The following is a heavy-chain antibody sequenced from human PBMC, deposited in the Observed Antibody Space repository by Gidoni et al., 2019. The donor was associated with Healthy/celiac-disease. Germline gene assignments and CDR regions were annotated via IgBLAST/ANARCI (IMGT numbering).Heavy chain of an antibody. D-gene: IGHD4-17*01. V-gene: IGHV4-39*01. Sequence: QLQLQESGPGLVKPSETLSLTCTVSGGSISSSSYYWGWIRQPPGKGLEWIGSIYYSGSTYYNPSLKSRVTISVDTSKNQFSLKLSSVTAADTAVYYCARAARDYGDPYYFDYWGQGTLVTVSS. CDR1: GGSISSSSYY. CDR2: IYYSGST. CDR3: ARAARDYGDPYYFDY. J-gene: IGHJ4*02.